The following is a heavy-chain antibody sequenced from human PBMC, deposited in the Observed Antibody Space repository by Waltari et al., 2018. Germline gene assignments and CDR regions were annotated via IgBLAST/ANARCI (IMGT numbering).Heavy chain of an antibody. J-gene: IGHJ4*02. CDR3: STGYTRTWHDGY. CDR2: IKSKKDGGKT. D-gene: IGHD5-12*01. CDR1: GSTLISSW. V-gene: IGHV3-15*01. Sequence: EVPLVESGGGLVKPGGTLRLTCAASGSTLISSWIGWVRQAPGKGLEWVGRIKSKKDGGKTDYAAPVKGRFTISRDDSQNTLYLQISSLKTEDTAVYFCSTGYTRTWHDGYWGQGTLVTVSS.